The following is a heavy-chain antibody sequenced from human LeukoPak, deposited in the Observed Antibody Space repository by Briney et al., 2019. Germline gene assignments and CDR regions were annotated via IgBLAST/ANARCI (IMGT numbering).Heavy chain of an antibody. CDR2: IYYSGNT. CDR1: GVSISSSNSY. D-gene: IGHD3/OR15-3a*01. Sequence: SETPSLICAVSGVSISSSNSYWGWIRQPPGKGLEWIGSIYYSGNTYYNASLKSQVSISIDTSKNQFSLKLTSVTAADTAVYYCARQTGSGLFILPGGQGTLVTVSS. J-gene: IGHJ4*02. CDR3: ARQTGSGLFILP. V-gene: IGHV4-39*01.